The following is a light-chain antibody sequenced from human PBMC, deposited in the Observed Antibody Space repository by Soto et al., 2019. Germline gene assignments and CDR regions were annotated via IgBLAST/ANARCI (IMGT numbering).Light chain of an antibody. CDR3: HQFNSYPLT. CDR2: DAS. V-gene: IGKV1-13*02. CDR1: QAISSA. Sequence: AIQLTQSPSSLSASVGDRVTITCRASQAISSALVWYQHKPGKAPTILIYDASNLESGVPSRFSGSGSGTDFTLTISSLQPEDFATYYCHQFNSYPLTFGGGTKVDIK. J-gene: IGKJ4*01.